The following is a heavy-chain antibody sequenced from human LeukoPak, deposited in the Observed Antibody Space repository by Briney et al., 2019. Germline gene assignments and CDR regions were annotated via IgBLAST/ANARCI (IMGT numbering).Heavy chain of an antibody. CDR1: GDSISRYY. Sequence: SETLSLTCSVSGDSISRYYWTWIRQPPGKGLEFLGYMYLSGTTNYNPSLKSRVTMSVDTSKNQFSLKLSSVTAADTAVYYCAGILDEWGFGKVDYWGQGILVIVSS. D-gene: IGHD1-26*01. V-gene: IGHV4-59*08. J-gene: IGHJ4*02. CDR3: AGILDEWGFGKVDY. CDR2: MYLSGTT.